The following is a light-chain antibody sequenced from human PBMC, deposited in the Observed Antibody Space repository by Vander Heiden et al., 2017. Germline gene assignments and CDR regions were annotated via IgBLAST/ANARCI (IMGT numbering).Light chain of an antibody. V-gene: IGKV2-28*01. CDR1: QSLLHSTGYNY. CDR3: RQALQTPVT. CDR2: LVS. J-gene: IGKJ4*01. Sequence: EIVMTQSPLSLPVTPGEPASISCRSSQSLLHSTGYNYLDRYLQKPGQSPQLLIYLVSNRASGVPDRFSGRGSGTDFTLKISRVEAEDVGVYYCRQALQTPVTFGGGTKVEIK.